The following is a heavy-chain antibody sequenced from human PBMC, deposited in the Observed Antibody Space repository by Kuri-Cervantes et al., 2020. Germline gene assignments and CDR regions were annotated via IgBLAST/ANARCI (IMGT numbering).Heavy chain of an antibody. Sequence: ASVKVSCKASGYTFTNYGINWVRQAPGQGLEWMGWISAYNGNTGYAQQFQGRVTMTTDTSTSTAYMELRSLRSDDTAVYYCARAWTAVRGPFDYWGQGTLVTVSS. V-gene: IGHV1-18*01. D-gene: IGHD4-23*01. CDR1: GYTFTNYG. CDR3: ARAWTAVRGPFDY. CDR2: ISAYNGNT. J-gene: IGHJ4*02.